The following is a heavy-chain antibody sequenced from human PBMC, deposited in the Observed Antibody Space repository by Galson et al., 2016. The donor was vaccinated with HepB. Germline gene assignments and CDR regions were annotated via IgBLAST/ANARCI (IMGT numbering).Heavy chain of an antibody. CDR3: ARVHISLIVDY. CDR2: IYHSGST. Sequence: SETLSLTCTVSGGPVSSGNYYWTWIRQPPGKGLEWIGYIYHSGSTNYNPSLESRVTISVDTSKNQFSLKLNSVTAADTAFYYCARVHISLIVDYWGQGTLVTVSS. J-gene: IGHJ4*02. V-gene: IGHV4-61*01. D-gene: IGHD3-3*02. CDR1: GGPVSSGNYY.